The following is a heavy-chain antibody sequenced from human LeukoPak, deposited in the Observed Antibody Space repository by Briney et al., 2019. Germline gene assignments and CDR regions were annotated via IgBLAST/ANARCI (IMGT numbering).Heavy chain of an antibody. CDR2: ISWNSGSI. CDR1: GFTFDDYA. Sequence: GGSLRLSCEASGFTFDDYAMHWVRQAPGKGLEWVSGISWNSGSIDYADSVKGRFTISRDNAKNSLYLQMNSLRAEDTALYYCAKDSQGDSSGYYDAFDIWGQGTMVTVSS. V-gene: IGHV3-9*01. J-gene: IGHJ3*02. D-gene: IGHD3-22*01. CDR3: AKDSQGDSSGYYDAFDI.